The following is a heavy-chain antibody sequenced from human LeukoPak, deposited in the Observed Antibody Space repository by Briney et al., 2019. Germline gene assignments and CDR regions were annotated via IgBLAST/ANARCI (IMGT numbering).Heavy chain of an antibody. CDR3: ARDFIAVAENWFDP. J-gene: IGHJ5*02. CDR1: GYTFTSYG. Sequence: ASVKVSCKASGYTFTSYGISWVRQAPGQGLEWTGWISAYNGNTNYAQKLQGRVTMTTDTSTSTAYMELRSLRSDDTAVYYCARDFIAVAENWFDPWGQGTLVTVSS. CDR2: ISAYNGNT. D-gene: IGHD6-19*01. V-gene: IGHV1-18*01.